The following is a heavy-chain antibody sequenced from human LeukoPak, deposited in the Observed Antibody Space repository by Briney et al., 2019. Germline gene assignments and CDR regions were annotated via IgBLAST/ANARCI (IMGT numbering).Heavy chain of an antibody. Sequence: GRSLRLSCAASGFTFSSYGMHWVRQAPGKGLEWVAVISYDGSNKYYADSVKGRFTISRDKTKNTLYLQMNSLRAEDTAVYYCAKSAYYDASGYYREYYFDYWGQGTLVTVSS. CDR1: GFTFSSYG. CDR2: ISYDGSNK. CDR3: AKSAYYDASGYYREYYFDY. J-gene: IGHJ4*02. V-gene: IGHV3-30*18. D-gene: IGHD3-22*01.